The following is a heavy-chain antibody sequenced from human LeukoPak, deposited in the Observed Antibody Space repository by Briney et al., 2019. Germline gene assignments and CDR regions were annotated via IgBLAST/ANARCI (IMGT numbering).Heavy chain of an antibody. V-gene: IGHV3-7*01. J-gene: IGHJ4*02. D-gene: IGHD5-24*01. CDR3: AAWTDRGYNF. Sequence: PGGSLRLSCAASGFTFSGSWMNWVRQAPGKGLEWVANINPDGSQKRFVDSVMGRFTMSRDNAKNSLYLQMNSRRVEDTAVFYCAAWTDRGYNFWGQGTLVTVSS. CDR1: GFTFSGSW. CDR2: INPDGSQK.